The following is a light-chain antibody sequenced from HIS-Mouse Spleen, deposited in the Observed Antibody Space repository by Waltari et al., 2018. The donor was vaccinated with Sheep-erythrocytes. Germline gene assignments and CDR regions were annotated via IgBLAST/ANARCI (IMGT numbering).Light chain of an antibody. Sequence: DIQMTQYPSSLSASVGDRVTITCQASQDISNYLNWYQQNPGKAPKLLIYDASNLETGVPSRFSGSGSGTDFTFTISSLQPEDIATYYCQQYDNLLTFGGGTKVEIK. CDR2: DAS. CDR3: QQYDNLLT. CDR1: QDISNY. V-gene: IGKV1-33*01. J-gene: IGKJ4*01.